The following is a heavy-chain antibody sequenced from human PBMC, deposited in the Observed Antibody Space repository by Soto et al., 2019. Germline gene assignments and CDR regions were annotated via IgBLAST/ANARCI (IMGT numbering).Heavy chain of an antibody. CDR3: ATYSPRIRWYPLDS. J-gene: IGHJ4*02. Sequence: EVQLVGSGGGLVKPGGSLRLACAASGFAFSNAWMSWVRQAPGKGLEWIGRIKDKTEGETTDYAAPVKGRFTISRDDSTNALFLQMNSLKTEDTGLYYCATYSPRIRWYPLDSWGQGTLVTVSS. CDR1: GFAFSNAW. CDR2: IKDKTEGETT. D-gene: IGHD3-10*01. V-gene: IGHV3-15*01.